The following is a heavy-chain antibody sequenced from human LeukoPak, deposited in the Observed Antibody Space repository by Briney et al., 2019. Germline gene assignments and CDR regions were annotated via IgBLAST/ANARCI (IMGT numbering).Heavy chain of an antibody. Sequence: NPSETLSLTCTVSGGSISSYYWSWIRQPPGKGLEWIGYIYYSGSTNYNPSLKSRVTISVDTSKNQFSLKLSSVTAADTAVYYCARWLPWGSYRYWGQGTLVTVSS. CDR1: GGSISSYY. V-gene: IGHV4-59*08. CDR2: IYYSGST. J-gene: IGHJ4*02. CDR3: ARWLPWGSYRY. D-gene: IGHD3-16*02.